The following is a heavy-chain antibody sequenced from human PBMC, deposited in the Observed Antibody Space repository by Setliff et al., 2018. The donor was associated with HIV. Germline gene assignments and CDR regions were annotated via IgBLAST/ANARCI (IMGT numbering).Heavy chain of an antibody. D-gene: IGHD2-21*01. Sequence: GGSLRLSCTAPGSTFNFFAVSWVRQAPGKGLEWISGISGCGSDSRTDYVDSVKGRFTISRDNSKNTLYLQLNSLRPEDTAIYYCAKHECCGGCYYYMDVWGKGTTVTVSS. CDR1: GSTFNFFA. V-gene: IGHV3-23*01. CDR2: ISGCGSDSRT. J-gene: IGHJ6*03. CDR3: AKHECCGGCYYYMDV.